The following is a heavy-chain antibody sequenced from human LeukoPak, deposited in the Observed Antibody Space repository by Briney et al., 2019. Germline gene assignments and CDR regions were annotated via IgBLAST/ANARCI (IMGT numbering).Heavy chain of an antibody. D-gene: IGHD3-16*01. CDR3: ARGLAKGVDY. Sequence: SETLSLTCAVYGGSFSGYYWSWIRQPPGKGLEWIEEINHSGSTNYNPSLKCRVTISVDTSKNQFSLKLSSVTAADTAVYYCARGLAKGVDYWGQVTLVTVSS. J-gene: IGHJ4*02. CDR1: GGSFSGYY. V-gene: IGHV4-34*01. CDR2: INHSGST.